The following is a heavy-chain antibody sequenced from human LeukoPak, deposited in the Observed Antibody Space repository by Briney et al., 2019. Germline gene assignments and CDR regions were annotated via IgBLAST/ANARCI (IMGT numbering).Heavy chain of an antibody. CDR3: AREGTTVTHFDY. D-gene: IGHD4-11*01. Sequence: SETLSLTCTVSGGSISSYYWSWIRQPPGKGLEWIGYIYYSGSTNYNPSLKGRVTISVDTSKNQFSLKLSSVTAADTAIYYCAREGTTVTHFDYWGQGTVASVSS. J-gene: IGHJ4*02. CDR2: IYYSGST. V-gene: IGHV4-59*01. CDR1: GGSISSYY.